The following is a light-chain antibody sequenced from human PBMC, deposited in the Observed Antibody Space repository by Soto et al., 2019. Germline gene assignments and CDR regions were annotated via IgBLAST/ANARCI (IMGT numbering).Light chain of an antibody. CDR3: QKCYSYSCN. J-gene: IGKJ1*01. V-gene: IGKV1-5*01. CDR2: DAS. Sequence: DIQMTPSPSTLSASVVYIVIITCRASQSISGSLAWYQQTPGKAPKILIYDASTLESGVPSRFSGSGSGTEFTLTISSLQPDDFPTYYCQKCYSYSCNFGQGTKVDIK. CDR1: QSISGS.